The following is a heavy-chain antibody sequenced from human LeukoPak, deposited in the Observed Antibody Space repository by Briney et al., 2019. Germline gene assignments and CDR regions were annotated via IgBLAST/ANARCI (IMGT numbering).Heavy chain of an antibody. Sequence: PSETLSLTCAVYGGSFSGYYWSWIRQPPGKGLEWIGEINHSGSTNYNPSLKSRVTISVDTPKNQFSLKLSSVTAADTAVYYCARARPLRRPAWFDPWGQGTLVTVSS. V-gene: IGHV4-34*01. CDR1: GGSFSGYY. J-gene: IGHJ5*02. CDR2: INHSGST. CDR3: ARARPLRRPAWFDP. D-gene: IGHD3-3*01.